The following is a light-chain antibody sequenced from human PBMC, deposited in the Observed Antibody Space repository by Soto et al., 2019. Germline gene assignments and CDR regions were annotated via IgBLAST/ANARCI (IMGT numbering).Light chain of an antibody. CDR3: QQYKDWPTT. CDR2: AAS. Sequence: EIQITQSPSSLSSSALEELTITCRASQTIMTYLNWYQLKPGKPPRLLIYAASSLQSGVPSRFSGSGSGTDFTLTISSLQSEDFGVYFCQQYKDWPTTFGQGTKVDIK. J-gene: IGKJ1*01. V-gene: IGKV1-39*01. CDR1: QTIMTY.